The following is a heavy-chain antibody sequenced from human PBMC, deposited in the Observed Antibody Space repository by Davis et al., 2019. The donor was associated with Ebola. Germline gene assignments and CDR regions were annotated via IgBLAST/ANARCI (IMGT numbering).Heavy chain of an antibody. CDR3: ARESDAVGASTTDDAFDV. D-gene: IGHD1-26*01. J-gene: IGHJ3*01. CDR1: GYTFTGYY. Sequence: ASVKVSCKASGYTFTGYYIHWVRQAPGQGLEWLGWINPNTGGTTYAQKFQGRVTMTRDTSVSTAYMELSRLTSDDTAVYFSARESDAVGASTTDDAFDVWGQGTMFTVSS. CDR2: INPNTGGT. V-gene: IGHV1-2*02.